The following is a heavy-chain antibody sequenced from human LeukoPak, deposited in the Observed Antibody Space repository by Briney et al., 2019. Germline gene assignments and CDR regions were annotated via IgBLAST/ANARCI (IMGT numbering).Heavy chain of an antibody. CDR2: IHHSGNI. CDR3: VRVRGFGADYYYYYMDV. J-gene: IGHJ6*03. V-gene: IGHV4-4*02. CDR1: GGSISSRNW. Sequence: SGTLSLTCAVSGGSISSRNWWSWVRQPPGKGLEWIGEIHHSGNINYNPSLKSRVTISVDKSKNQFSLKLSSVTAADTAVYYCVRVRGFGADYYYYYMDVWGKGSTVTVSS. D-gene: IGHD3-10*01.